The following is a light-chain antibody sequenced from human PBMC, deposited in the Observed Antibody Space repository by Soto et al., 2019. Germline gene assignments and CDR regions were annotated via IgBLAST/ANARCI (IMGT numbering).Light chain of an antibody. V-gene: IGKV3-15*01. CDR3: QQYNDWPT. CDR2: GAS. J-gene: IGKJ1*01. Sequence: IVITQSPATLSMSLGDRATLSCRASQSVSSNLAWYQQKPGQAPRLLIYGASTRATGIPARFSGSGSGTEFTLTISSMQSEDFAFYDCQQYNDWPTFGQGTKV. CDR1: QSVSSN.